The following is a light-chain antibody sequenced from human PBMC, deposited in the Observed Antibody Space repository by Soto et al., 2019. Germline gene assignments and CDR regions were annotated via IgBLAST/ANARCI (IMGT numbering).Light chain of an antibody. CDR3: CSYAGSFYV. Sequence: QSSLTQPRSVSGSPGLSVTISCAGTSSDVGGYNYVSWYQQHPGKAPKLMIYDVSKRPSGVPDRFSGSKSGNTASLTISGLQAEDEAGYFCCSYAGSFYVFGTGTKVTVL. J-gene: IGLJ1*01. CDR2: DVS. CDR1: SSDVGGYNY. V-gene: IGLV2-11*01.